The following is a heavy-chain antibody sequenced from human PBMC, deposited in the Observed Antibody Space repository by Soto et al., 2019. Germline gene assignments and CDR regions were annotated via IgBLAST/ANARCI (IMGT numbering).Heavy chain of an antibody. CDR1: GGSFSGYY. J-gene: IGHJ6*02. Sequence: SETLSLTCAVYGGSFSGYYWSWIRQPPGKGLEWIGEINHSGSTNYNPSLKSRVTISVDTSKNQFSLKLSSVTAADTAVYYCARLGVIYWSGYYYYYYGMDVWGQGTTVTVSS. CDR2: INHSGST. V-gene: IGHV4-34*01. CDR3: ARLGVIYWSGYYYYYYGMDV. D-gene: IGHD2-8*02.